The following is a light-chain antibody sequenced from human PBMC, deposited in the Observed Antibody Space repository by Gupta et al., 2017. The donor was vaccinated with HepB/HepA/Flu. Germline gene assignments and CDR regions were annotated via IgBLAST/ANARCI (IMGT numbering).Light chain of an antibody. CDR1: RSDVGGYNS. V-gene: IGLV2-11*01. J-gene: IGLJ3*02. CDR2: GVT. Sequence: QSALTQPHSVSGSPGQPVPISCPGTRSDVGGYNSVSLYQQHPGKAPKLIIYGVTKRPSGVPDRFSGSKSGNTAYLTIPGLQAEDEADYSCCSYAASDWLFGGGTKVTVL. CDR3: CSYAASDWL.